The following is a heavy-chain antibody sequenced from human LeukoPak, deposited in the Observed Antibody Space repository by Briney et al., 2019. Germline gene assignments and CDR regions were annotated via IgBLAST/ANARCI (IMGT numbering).Heavy chain of an antibody. D-gene: IGHD2-2*01. V-gene: IGHV1-18*01. Sequence: GASVKVSCKASGYTFSSYGISWVRQAPGQGLEWMGWISAYNGNTNYAQKLQGRVTMTTDTSTSTAYMELRSLRSDDTAVYYCARPGGYCSSTSCYVYWGQGTLVTVSS. CDR2: ISAYNGNT. J-gene: IGHJ4*02. CDR1: GYTFSSYG. CDR3: ARPGGYCSSTSCYVY.